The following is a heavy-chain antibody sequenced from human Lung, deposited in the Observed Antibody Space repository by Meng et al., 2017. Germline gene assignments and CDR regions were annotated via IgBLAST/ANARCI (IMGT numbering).Heavy chain of an antibody. CDR2: LGAHDYDT. CDR1: DYTFTGYG. D-gene: IGHD4-11*01. J-gene: IGHJ4*02. V-gene: IGHV1-18*01. Sequence: QVYLVQSGAEVKKPGASVQVSCKSSDYTFTGYGVSWVRQAPGQGLEWMAWLGAHDYDTSHAQKFQGRVTVTRDTSTSTVYMELSSLRSEDTATYYCARGGATVTTGYWGQGTLVTVSS. CDR3: ARGGATVTTGY.